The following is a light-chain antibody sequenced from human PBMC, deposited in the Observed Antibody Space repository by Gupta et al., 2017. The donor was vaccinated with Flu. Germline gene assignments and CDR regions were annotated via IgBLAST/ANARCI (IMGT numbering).Light chain of an antibody. V-gene: IGLV1-40*01. CDR3: QSYDTTLSAWV. CDR1: RANIGAGFD. CDR2: GNS. Sequence: VTISCTGSRANIGAGFDVNWYQQVAGSAPKVRIYGNSSRPSGVPDRFSGSKSGTSASLDITGLQAEDEAEYSCQSYDTTLSAWVFGTGTRVTVI. J-gene: IGLJ1*01.